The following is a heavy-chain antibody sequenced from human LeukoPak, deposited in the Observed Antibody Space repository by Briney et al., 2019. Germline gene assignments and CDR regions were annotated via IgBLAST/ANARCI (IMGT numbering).Heavy chain of an antibody. Sequence: PRRSLRLSCAASGFAFGDFWMSWVRQTPGKGLESVATRKQDGSAKEYVDSVKGRFTISRDNSKNTLYLQMNSLRAEDTAVYYCAKDFLEFHSGSYHDAFDIWGQGTMVTVSS. D-gene: IGHD1-26*01. CDR1: GFAFGDFW. CDR3: AKDFLEFHSGSYHDAFDI. J-gene: IGHJ3*02. CDR2: RKQDGSAK. V-gene: IGHV3-7*01.